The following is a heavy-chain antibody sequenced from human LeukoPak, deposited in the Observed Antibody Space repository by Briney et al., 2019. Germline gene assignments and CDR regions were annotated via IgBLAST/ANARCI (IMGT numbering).Heavy chain of an antibody. CDR1: GYSISSGYY. J-gene: IGHJ5*02. D-gene: IGHD1-7*01. CDR2: IYHSGST. CDR3: ARKGTTWFDP. Sequence: SETLSLTCTVSGYSISSGYYWGWIRQPPGKGLEWIGSIYHSGSTYYNPSLKSRVTISVDTSKNQFSLKLSSVTAADTAVYYCARKGTTWFDPWGQGTLVTVSS. V-gene: IGHV4-38-2*02.